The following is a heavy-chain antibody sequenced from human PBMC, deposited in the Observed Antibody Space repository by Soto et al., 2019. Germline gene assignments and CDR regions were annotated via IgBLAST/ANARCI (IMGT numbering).Heavy chain of an antibody. V-gene: IGHV4-30-4*01. Sequence: QVQLQESGPGLVKPSQTLSLTCTVSGSSISSRDYYWSWIRQPPGKGLEWIGYIYYSGSTYYNPSLKSRIAISVDTSKNQFSLKLSSVTAADTAVYYCARGPGDGRISYWGQGTLVTVSS. CDR1: GSSISSRDYY. D-gene: IGHD1-26*01. J-gene: IGHJ4*02. CDR3: ARGPGDGRISY. CDR2: IYYSGST.